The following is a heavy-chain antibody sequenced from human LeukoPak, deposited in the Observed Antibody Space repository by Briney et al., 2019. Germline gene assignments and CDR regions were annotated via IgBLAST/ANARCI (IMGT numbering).Heavy chain of an antibody. CDR3: ATYSHWVAGDV. Sequence: AGGSLRLSCAASGFTFSESWMSWVRQAPGKGLEWVANMNQDGSEKDYVDSVKGRFTITRDNARKSLYLQMSSLRVEDTAVYYCATYSHWVAGDVWGQGTTVTVSS. D-gene: IGHD3-16*01. CDR1: GFTFSESW. V-gene: IGHV3-7*01. J-gene: IGHJ6*02. CDR2: MNQDGSEK.